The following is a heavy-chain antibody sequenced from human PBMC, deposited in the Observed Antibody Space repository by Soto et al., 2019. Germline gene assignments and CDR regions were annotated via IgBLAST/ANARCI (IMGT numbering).Heavy chain of an antibody. CDR1: GASISSTSYY. CDR3: ASGLTIEGDACDCGMDV. Sequence: QLQLQESGPGLVKPSATLSLTCTVSGASISSTSYYWGWIRQPPGEGLEWIGSIDYNERTYYNPSLGSRLNISVDTSKNQCSLKPASVTDAVTGVHSCASGLTIEGDACDCGMDVRGQGSKDTVSS. D-gene: IGHD3-16*01. V-gene: IGHV4-39*01. J-gene: IGHJ6*01. CDR2: IDYNERT.